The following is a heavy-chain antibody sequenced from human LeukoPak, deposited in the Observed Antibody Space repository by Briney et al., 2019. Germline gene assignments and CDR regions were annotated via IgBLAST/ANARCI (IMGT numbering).Heavy chain of an antibody. CDR2: IYYSGST. CDR1: GGSISSGGYY. CDR3: ARYRDSSGWYSLYFDF. J-gene: IGHJ4*02. Sequence: SETLSLTCTVSGGSISSGGYYWSWIRQHPGKGLEWIGNIYYSGSTFYNPSLNSRLTISLDTSKNQFSLKLSSVTAADTAVYYCARYRDSSGWYSLYFDFWGQGTLVTVSS. V-gene: IGHV4-31*03. D-gene: IGHD6-19*01.